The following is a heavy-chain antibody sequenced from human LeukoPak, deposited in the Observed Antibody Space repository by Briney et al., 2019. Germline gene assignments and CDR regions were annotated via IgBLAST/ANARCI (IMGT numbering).Heavy chain of an antibody. V-gene: IGHV3-30*01. CDR1: GFTFSSYA. D-gene: IGHD5/OR15-5a*01. J-gene: IGHJ4*02. CDR2: ISYDGSNK. Sequence: GRSLRLSCAASGFTFSSYAMHWVRQAPGKGLEWVAVISYDGSNKYYADSVKGRFTISRDNSKNTLYLQTNSLRAEDTAVYYCARVSSSTSTPIDYWGQGTLVTVSS. CDR3: ARVSSSTSTPIDY.